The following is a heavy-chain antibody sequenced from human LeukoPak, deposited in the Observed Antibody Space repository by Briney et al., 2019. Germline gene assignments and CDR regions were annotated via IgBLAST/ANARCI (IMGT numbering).Heavy chain of an antibody. Sequence: SVKVSCKASGGTFSSYAISWVRQAPGQGLEWMGGIIPIFGTANYAQKFQGRVTITADESTSTAYMELSSLRSEDTAVYYCARDVPVMATPPGAFDIWGQGTVVTVSS. J-gene: IGHJ3*02. CDR3: ARDVPVMATPPGAFDI. D-gene: IGHD5-24*01. V-gene: IGHV1-69*01. CDR1: GGTFSSYA. CDR2: IIPIFGTA.